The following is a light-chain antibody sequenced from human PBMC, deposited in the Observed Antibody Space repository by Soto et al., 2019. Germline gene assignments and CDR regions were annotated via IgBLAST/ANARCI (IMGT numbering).Light chain of an antibody. J-gene: IGKJ5*01. CDR3: QQYNSWPPIT. CDR1: QSVSSN. V-gene: IGKV3-15*01. Sequence: EIVLTQSPGTLSLSPGERATRSCRASQSVSSNLAWFQQKPGQAPRLLISGASTRATGIPARFSGSGSGTEFTLTISSLQSEDFAVYYCQQYNSWPPITFGQGTRLEI. CDR2: GAS.